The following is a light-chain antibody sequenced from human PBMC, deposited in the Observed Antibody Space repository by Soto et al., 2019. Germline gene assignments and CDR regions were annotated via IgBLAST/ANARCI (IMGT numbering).Light chain of an antibody. CDR1: SSNIGAGYD. J-gene: IGLJ2*01. CDR3: QSYDSSLSGHVV. CDR2: GNS. V-gene: IGLV1-40*01. Sequence: QSVLTQPPSVSGAPGQRVTISCTGSSSNIGAGYDVHWYQQLPGTAPKLLIYGNSNRPSGVPDRFSGSKSGTSASLAITGLQAEDEADYDCQSYDSSLSGHVVFGGGTKLTVL.